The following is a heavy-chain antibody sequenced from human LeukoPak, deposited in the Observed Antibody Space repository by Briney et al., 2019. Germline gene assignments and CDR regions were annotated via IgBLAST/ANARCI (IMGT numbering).Heavy chain of an antibody. V-gene: IGHV2-5*01. CDR2: IYWNDDK. Sequence: GSGPTLVNPTQTLTLTCTFSGFSLSTSGVGVGWIRQPPGKALEWLALIYWNDDKRYSPSLKSRLTITKDTSKNQVVLTMTNMDPVDTATYYCARRQVDCSSTSCYNWFDPWGQGTLVTVSS. CDR3: ARRQVDCSSTSCYNWFDP. D-gene: IGHD2-2*01. CDR1: GFSLSTSGVG. J-gene: IGHJ5*02.